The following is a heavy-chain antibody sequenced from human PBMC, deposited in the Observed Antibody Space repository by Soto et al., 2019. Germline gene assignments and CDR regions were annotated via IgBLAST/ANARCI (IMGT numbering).Heavy chain of an antibody. CDR3: ARVQPLFGIINAFDD. V-gene: IGHV4-31*03. CDR1: GASINSAGYY. CDR2: IYYSGST. J-gene: IGHJ4*02. Sequence: QVQLQESGPGLVKPSETLSLTCTVTGASINSAGYYWSWIRQHPGKGPEWIGDIYYSGSTHYNPSLKSRVFIAVDTSESQFSLKLTSVTAADTAVYFCARVQPLFGIINAFDDWGQGTLVTVAS. D-gene: IGHD1-20*01.